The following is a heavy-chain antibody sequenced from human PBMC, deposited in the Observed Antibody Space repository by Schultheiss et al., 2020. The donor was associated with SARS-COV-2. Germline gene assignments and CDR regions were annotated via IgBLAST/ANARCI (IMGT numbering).Heavy chain of an antibody. J-gene: IGHJ5*02. Sequence: SETLSLTCAVYGGSFSGYYWSWIRQSPGKGLEWIGSVYYTGSTFYNPSLRSRVTISVDTSKNQFSLKLSSVTAADTAVYYCARQMQTKITLIVVVIKNWFDPWGQGTLVTVSS. CDR2: VYYTGST. D-gene: IGHD3-22*01. CDR3: ARQMQTKITLIVVVIKNWFDP. CDR1: GGSFSGYY. V-gene: IGHV4-34*01.